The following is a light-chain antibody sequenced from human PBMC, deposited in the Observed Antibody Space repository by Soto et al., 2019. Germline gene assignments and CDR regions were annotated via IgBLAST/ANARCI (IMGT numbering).Light chain of an antibody. CDR2: GAS. J-gene: IGKJ1*01. CDR3: QHYNHWPPWT. V-gene: IGKV3-15*01. Sequence: ILMTQSPATLSLAPGERDTLSCMASQSVSSNLAWNQQKPGQSPRLLIYGASTRATGIPARFTGSGSATDFNLTISSLQSEDFAVYYCQHYNHWPPWTFGQGTKVEIK. CDR1: QSVSSN.